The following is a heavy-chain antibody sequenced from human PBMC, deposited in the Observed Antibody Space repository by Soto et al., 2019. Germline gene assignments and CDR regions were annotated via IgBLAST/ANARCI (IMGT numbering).Heavy chain of an antibody. D-gene: IGHD3-3*01. V-gene: IGHV3-30*18. CDR3: AKDLRTDFWSGYYVSDEGAYGMDV. CDR1: GFTFSSYG. J-gene: IGHJ6*02. CDR2: ISYDGSNK. Sequence: HPGGSLRLSCAASGFTFSSYGMHWVRQAPGKGLEWVAVISYDGSNKYYADSVKGRFTISRDNSKNTLYLQMNSLRAEDTAVYYCAKDLRTDFWSGYYVSDEGAYGMDVWGQGTTVTVSS.